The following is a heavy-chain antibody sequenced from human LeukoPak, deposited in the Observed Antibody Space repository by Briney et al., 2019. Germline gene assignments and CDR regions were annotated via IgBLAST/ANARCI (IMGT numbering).Heavy chain of an antibody. CDR3: ARGPSSTYYYGSGSYSDY. CDR1: GGTFSSYA. CDR2: MNPNSGNT. D-gene: IGHD3-10*01. Sequence: RASVKVSCKTAGGTFSSYAIIWVREATGQELEWIGWMNPNSGNTGYAQKFQGRVTMTRNTSISTAYMELSSLRSEDTAVYYCARGPSSTYYYGSGSYSDYWGQGTLVTVSS. J-gene: IGHJ4*02. V-gene: IGHV1-8*02.